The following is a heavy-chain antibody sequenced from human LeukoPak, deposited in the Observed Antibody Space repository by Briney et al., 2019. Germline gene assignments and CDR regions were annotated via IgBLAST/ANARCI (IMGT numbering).Heavy chain of an antibody. Sequence: GGSLRLSCAASGFTFSSYAMSWVRQAPGKGLEWVSAISGGGGTYYADSVKGRFTISRDNSKNTLYLQMNSLRAEDTAVYYCAKEISSGWYGYFDYWGQGTLVTVSS. D-gene: IGHD6-19*01. CDR1: GFTFSSYA. V-gene: IGHV3-23*01. J-gene: IGHJ4*02. CDR3: AKEISSGWYGYFDY. CDR2: ISGGGGT.